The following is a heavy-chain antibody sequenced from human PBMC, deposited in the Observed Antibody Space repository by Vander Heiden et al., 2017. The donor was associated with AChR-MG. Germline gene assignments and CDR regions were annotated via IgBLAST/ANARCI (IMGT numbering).Heavy chain of an antibody. D-gene: IGHD3-10*01. CDR2: IYHSGST. J-gene: IGHJ4*02. V-gene: IGHV4-38-2*01. CDR1: GYSISSGYY. CDR3: ASLITYFDY. Sequence: QVQLQESGPGLVKPSETLSLTCAVSGYSISSGYYWGWMRRPPGKGLEWIGSIYHSGSTYYNPSLKGRVTISVDTSKNQFSLKLSSVTAADTAVYYCASLITYFDYWGQGTLVTVSS.